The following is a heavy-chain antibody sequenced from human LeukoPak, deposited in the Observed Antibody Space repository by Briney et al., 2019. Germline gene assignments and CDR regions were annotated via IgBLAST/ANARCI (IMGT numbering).Heavy chain of an antibody. CDR1: GFTFSSYS. CDR2: ISSSSSYI. V-gene: IGHV3-21*01. J-gene: IGHJ4*02. D-gene: IGHD2-2*03. CDR3: ARAGYCSSTSCYALDY. Sequence: GGSLRLSCAASGFTFSSYSMDWVRQAPGKGLEWVASISSSSSYIYYADSVKGRFIISRDNAKNSLYLQMNSLRAEDTAVYYCARAGYCSSTSCYALDYWGQGTLVTVSS.